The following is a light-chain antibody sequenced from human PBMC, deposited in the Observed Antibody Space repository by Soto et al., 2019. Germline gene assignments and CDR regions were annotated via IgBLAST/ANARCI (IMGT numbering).Light chain of an antibody. CDR2: LNSDGSH. Sequence: QLVLTRSPSASASLGASVKLTCTLSSGHSSYAIAWHQQQPEKGPRYLMNLNSDGSHTKGDGIPDRFSGSSSGAERYLTISSLQSEDDADYYCQTWGTGINWVFGVGTTVTVL. CDR3: QTWGTGINWV. V-gene: IGLV4-69*01. J-gene: IGLJ3*02. CDR1: SGHSSYA.